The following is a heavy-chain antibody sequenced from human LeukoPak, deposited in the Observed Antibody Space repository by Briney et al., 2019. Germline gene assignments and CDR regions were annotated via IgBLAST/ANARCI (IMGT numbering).Heavy chain of an antibody. CDR1: GFNFGSFA. V-gene: IGHV3-23*01. Sequence: GGSLRLSCAASGFNFGSFAMTWVRQAPGKGLEWVSTINAVDADTYCADSVKGRFTVSRDNSKNTLYLQMRNLRLDDTAVYCCAKQFLDANWGQGTLVTVSS. D-gene: IGHD2-21*01. CDR3: AKQFLDAN. CDR2: INAVDADT. J-gene: IGHJ4*02.